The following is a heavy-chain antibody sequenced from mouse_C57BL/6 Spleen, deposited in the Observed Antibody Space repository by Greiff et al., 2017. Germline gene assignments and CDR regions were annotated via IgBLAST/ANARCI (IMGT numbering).Heavy chain of an antibody. J-gene: IGHJ2*01. CDR2: INYDGSST. Sequence: EVKLMESEGGLVQPGSSMKLSCTASGFTFSDYYMAWVRQVPEKGLEWVANINYDGSSTYYLDSLKSRFIISRDNAKNILYLQMSSLKSEDTATYYCARIYGLLYVDYWGQGTTLTVSS. V-gene: IGHV5-16*01. D-gene: IGHD2-10*01. CDR1: GFTFSDYY. CDR3: ARIYGLLYVDY.